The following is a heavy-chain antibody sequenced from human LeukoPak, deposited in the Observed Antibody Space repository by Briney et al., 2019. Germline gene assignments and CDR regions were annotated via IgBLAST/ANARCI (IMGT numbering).Heavy chain of an antibody. CDR3: ARDHCSSTSCYGFYWFDP. CDR2: IYYSGST. J-gene: IGHJ5*02. D-gene: IGHD2-2*01. CDR1: GGSISSSSYY. V-gene: IGHV4-39*07. Sequence: SETLSLTCTVSGGSISSSSYYWGWIRQPPGKGLEWIGSIYYSGSTYYNPSLKSRVTISVDTSKNQFSLKLSSVTAADTAVYYCARDHCSSTSCYGFYWFDPWGQGTLVTVSS.